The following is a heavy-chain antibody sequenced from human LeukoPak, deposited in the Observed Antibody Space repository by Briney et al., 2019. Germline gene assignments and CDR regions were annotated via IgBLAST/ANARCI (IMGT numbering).Heavy chain of an antibody. J-gene: IGHJ4*02. CDR3: AKDESIAVAGTARLAY. CDR2: ISGSGGST. Sequence: GGSLRLSCAASGFTFSSYAMHWVRQAPGKGLEWVSAISGSGGSTYYADSVKGRFTISRDNSKNTLYLQMNSLRAEDTAVYFCAKDESIAVAGTARLAYWGQGTLVTVSS. CDR1: GFTFSSYA. V-gene: IGHV3-23*01. D-gene: IGHD6-19*01.